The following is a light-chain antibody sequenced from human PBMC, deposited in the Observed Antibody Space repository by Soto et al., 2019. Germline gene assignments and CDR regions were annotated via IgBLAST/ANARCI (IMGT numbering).Light chain of an antibody. CDR2: EVS. V-gene: IGLV2-23*02. CDR1: SSDVGSYNL. CDR3: CSYAGSSTFAYV. J-gene: IGLJ1*01. Sequence: QCSLTQPASVSGSPGRSITISCTGTSSDVGSYNLVSWYQQHPGKAPKLMIYEVSKRPSGVSNRFSGSKSGNTASLTISGLQAEDEADYYCCSYAGSSTFAYVFGTGTKVTVL.